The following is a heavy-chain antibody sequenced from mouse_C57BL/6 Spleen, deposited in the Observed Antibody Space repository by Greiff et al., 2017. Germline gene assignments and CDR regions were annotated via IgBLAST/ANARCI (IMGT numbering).Heavy chain of an antibody. CDR1: GYTFTSYW. CDR2: INPSSGYT. D-gene: IGHD1-1*01. V-gene: IGHV1-7*01. J-gene: IGHJ4*01. Sequence: VQLQQSGAELVKPGASVKLSCKASGYTFTSYWMHWVKQRPGQGLEWIGNINPSSGYTKYNQKFKDKATLTADKSSSTAYMQLIILTYEDAAVWYCASAVYYAMDYWGQGTSVTVSS. CDR3: ASAVYYAMDY.